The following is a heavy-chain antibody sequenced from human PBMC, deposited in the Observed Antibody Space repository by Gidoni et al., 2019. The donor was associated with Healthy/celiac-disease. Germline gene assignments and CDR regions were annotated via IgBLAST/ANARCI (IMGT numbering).Heavy chain of an antibody. CDR3: ARDPSGSYFWGYYYYGMDV. Sequence: QVQLVQSGAEVKKPGASVKVSCKASGYTFTGYYMHWVRQAPGHGLEWMGWINPNSGGTNYAQKFQGRVTMTRDTSISTAYMELSRLRSDDTAVYYCARDPSGSYFWGYYYYGMDVWGQGTTVTVSS. D-gene: IGHD1-26*01. V-gene: IGHV1-2*02. J-gene: IGHJ6*02. CDR1: GYTFTGYY. CDR2: INPNSGGT.